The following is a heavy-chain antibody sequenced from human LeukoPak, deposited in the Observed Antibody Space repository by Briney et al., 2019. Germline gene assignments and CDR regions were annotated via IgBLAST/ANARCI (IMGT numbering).Heavy chain of an antibody. CDR1: GFTFSSFP. Sequence: GGSLRLSCAASGFTFSSFPMSWVRQAPGKGLEGVSAISGSGGGTIYADSVKGRFTISRDNSKNTLYMQMNNLRVEDTAVYYCAKEVRTSSGYREEFDYWGQGALVTVSS. D-gene: IGHD6-13*01. CDR3: AKEVRTSSGYREEFDY. J-gene: IGHJ4*02. CDR2: ISGSGGGT. V-gene: IGHV3-23*01.